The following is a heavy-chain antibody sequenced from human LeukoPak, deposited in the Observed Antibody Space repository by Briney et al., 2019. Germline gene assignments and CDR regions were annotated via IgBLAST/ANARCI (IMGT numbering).Heavy chain of an antibody. J-gene: IGHJ4*02. V-gene: IGHV4-4*07. D-gene: IGHD2-2*01. Sequence: SETLSLTCSVSGGSITSYYWGWIRQPAGKGLEWIGRIYVSGSTNYNPSLKSRVTLSADTSRNQFSLKLSSVTAADTAVYYCARGPSTRFDSWGQGTLVTVSS. CDR1: GGSITSYY. CDR2: IYVSGST. CDR3: ARGPSTRFDS.